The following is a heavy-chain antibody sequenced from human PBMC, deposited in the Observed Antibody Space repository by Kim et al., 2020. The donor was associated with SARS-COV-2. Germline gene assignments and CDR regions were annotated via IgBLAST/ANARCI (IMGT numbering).Heavy chain of an antibody. D-gene: IGHD6-13*01. J-gene: IGHJ4*02. CDR3: ANAIPERMGTQQLVRPDIDY. CDR1: GFTFSSYA. Sequence: GGSLRLSCAASGFTFSSYAMSWVRQAPGKGLEWVSAISGSGGSTYYADSVKGRFTISRDNSKNTLYLQMNSLRAEDTAVYYCANAIPERMGTQQLVRPDIDYWGQGTLVTVSS. CDR2: ISGSGGST. V-gene: IGHV3-23*01.